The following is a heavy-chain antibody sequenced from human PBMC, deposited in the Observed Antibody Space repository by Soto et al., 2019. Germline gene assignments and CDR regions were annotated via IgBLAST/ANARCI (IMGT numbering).Heavy chain of an antibody. D-gene: IGHD3-22*01. CDR2: ISAYNGNT. Sequence: QVQLVQSGAEVKKPGASVKVSCKASGYTFTSYGISWVRQAPGQGLEWMGRISAYNGNTNYAQKLQGRVTMTTDKSTCTAYMELRSLRSDDRAVYYCARDFFTMIVVVSDAFDIWGQGTMVTVSS. CDR1: GYTFTSYG. J-gene: IGHJ3*02. V-gene: IGHV1-18*04. CDR3: ARDFFTMIVVVSDAFDI.